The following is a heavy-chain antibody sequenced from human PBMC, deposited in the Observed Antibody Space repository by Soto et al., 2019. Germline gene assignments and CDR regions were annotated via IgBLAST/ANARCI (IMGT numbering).Heavy chain of an antibody. CDR1: GFTFSSYG. D-gene: IGHD2-21*02. Sequence: QVQLVESGGGVVQPGRSLRLSCAASGFTFSSYGMHWVRQAPGKGLEWVAVIWYDGSNKYYADSVKGRFTISRDNSKNTLYLQMNSLRAEDTAVYYCARDVHPSFWRAHCCDHDMDVWGPGTTVTVSS. V-gene: IGHV3-33*01. J-gene: IGHJ6*02. CDR3: ARDVHPSFWRAHCCDHDMDV. CDR2: IWYDGSNK.